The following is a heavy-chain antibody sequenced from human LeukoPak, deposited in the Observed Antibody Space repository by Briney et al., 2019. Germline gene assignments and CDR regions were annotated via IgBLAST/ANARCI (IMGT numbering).Heavy chain of an antibody. CDR3: AKEIGTAIYFDY. CDR2: ISGSGRAT. J-gene: IGHJ4*02. Sequence: GGSLRLSCADSGFTFSSHAMSWVRQAPGKGLEWVSSISGSGRATNYADSVKGRFTISRENSKNTMYLQMNSLRAEDTAIYYCAKEIGTAIYFDYWGQGTVVTVSS. V-gene: IGHV3-23*01. D-gene: IGHD5-18*01. CDR1: GFTFSSHA.